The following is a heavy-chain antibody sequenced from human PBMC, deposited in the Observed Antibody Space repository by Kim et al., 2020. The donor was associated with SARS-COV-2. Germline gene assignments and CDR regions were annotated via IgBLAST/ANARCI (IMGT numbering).Heavy chain of an antibody. Sequence: SLKSRVTISVDTSKNQFSLRLSSVTAADTAVYYCARAPYYGGNSNWYFDLWGRGTLVTVSS. V-gene: IGHV4-59*01. D-gene: IGHD4-17*01. CDR3: ARAPYYGGNSNWYFDL. J-gene: IGHJ2*01.